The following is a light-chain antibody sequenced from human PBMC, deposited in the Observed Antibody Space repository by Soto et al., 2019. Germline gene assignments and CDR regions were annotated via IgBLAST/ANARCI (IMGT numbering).Light chain of an antibody. CDR3: QQYNSYWT. CDR2: DAS. CDR1: QSISSW. J-gene: IGKJ1*01. Sequence: DIQMTQSPSTLSASVGDRVTITCRASQSISSWLAWYQQKPGKAPKLLIYDASILESAVPSRFSGSGSGTEFTLTIRSLQPDDFATYYCQQYNSYWTFGQGTKVDIK. V-gene: IGKV1-5*01.